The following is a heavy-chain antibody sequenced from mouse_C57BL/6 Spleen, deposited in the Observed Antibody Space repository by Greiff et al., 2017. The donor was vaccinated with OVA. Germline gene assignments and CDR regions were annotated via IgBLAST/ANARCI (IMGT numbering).Heavy chain of an antibody. Sequence: QVQLQQPGAELVRPGSSVKLSCKASGYTFTSYWMHWVKQRPIQGLEWIGNIDPSDSETHYNQKFKDKATLTVDKSSSTAYMQLSSLTSAAAAVYYCAVDAYYYAMDYWGQGTSVTVSS. CDR1: GYTFTSYW. V-gene: IGHV1-52*01. CDR3: AVDAYYYAMDY. J-gene: IGHJ4*01. CDR2: IDPSDSET.